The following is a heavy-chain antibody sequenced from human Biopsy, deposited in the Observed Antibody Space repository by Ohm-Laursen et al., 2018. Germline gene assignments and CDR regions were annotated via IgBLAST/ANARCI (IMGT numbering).Heavy chain of an antibody. CDR3: GNEVHGRDY. V-gene: IGHV4-34*08. J-gene: IGHJ4*02. D-gene: IGHD2-15*01. CDR2: INQAGTT. CDR1: GKTFSDYH. Sequence: SDTLSLTCAVFGKTFSDYHWSWIRQPPGRGLEWIGKINQAGTTNYNPSLKSRVYISADASKYEFSLRLTSVTAADTAVYLCGNEVHGRDYWGLGAQVTVSS.